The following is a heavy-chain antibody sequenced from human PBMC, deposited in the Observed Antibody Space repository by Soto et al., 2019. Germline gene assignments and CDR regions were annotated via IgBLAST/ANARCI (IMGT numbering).Heavy chain of an antibody. CDR1: GFTFSSYW. CDR3: ARDLSIPAPPLINWFDP. V-gene: IGHV3-7*01. CDR2: IKQDGSEK. J-gene: IGHJ5*02. D-gene: IGHD2-8*01. Sequence: GGSLRLSCAASGFTFSSYWMSWVRQAPGKGLEWVANIKQDGSEKYYVDSVKGRFTISRDNAKNSLYLQMNSLRAENTAVYYCARDLSIPAPPLINWFDPWGQGTLVTVSS.